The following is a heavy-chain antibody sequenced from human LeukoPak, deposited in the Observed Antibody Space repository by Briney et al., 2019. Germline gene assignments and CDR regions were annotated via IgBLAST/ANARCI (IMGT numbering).Heavy chain of an antibody. CDR1: GGSVSNYY. CDR3: ARGGSTGTNLNWVDP. CDR2: VYYTGST. J-gene: IGHJ5*02. D-gene: IGHD1-1*01. Sequence: PSETLSLTCSVSGGSVSNYYWSWIRQPPGKGLEWIGYVYYTGSTNYNPSLKCRVTISVDTSKNQFSLKLSSVTAADTAVYYCARGGSTGTNLNWVDPWGQGTLVTVSS. V-gene: IGHV4-59*02.